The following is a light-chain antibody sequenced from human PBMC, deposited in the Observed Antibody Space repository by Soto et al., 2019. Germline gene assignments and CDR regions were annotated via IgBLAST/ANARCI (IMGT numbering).Light chain of an antibody. V-gene: IGKV1-8*01. CDR3: QQYLSYPYT. CDR2: AAA. J-gene: IGKJ2*01. CDR1: QGISSF. Sequence: AIRMTQSPSSISASTGDRVTITCRSSQGISSFLAWYQQKPGKAPKLLIYAAATLQRGAPSRFSASGSGTDFTLNISRLQSEDVATYFCQQYLSYPYTFGQGTKLEI.